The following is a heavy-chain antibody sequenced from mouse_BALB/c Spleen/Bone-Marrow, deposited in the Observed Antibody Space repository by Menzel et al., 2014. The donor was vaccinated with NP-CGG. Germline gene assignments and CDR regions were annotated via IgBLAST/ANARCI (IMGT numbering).Heavy chain of an antibody. CDR2: INPDSSTI. D-gene: IGHD1-2*01. V-gene: IGHV4-1*02. Sequence: EVHLVESGGGLVQPGGSLKLSCAASGFDFSRYWMSWVRPAPGKGLEWIGEINPDSSTINYTPSLKDKFIISRDNAKNTLYLQMSKVRSEDTALYYCARMHYYGYVAYWGQGTLVTVSA. J-gene: IGHJ3*01. CDR1: GFDFSRYW. CDR3: ARMHYYGYVAY.